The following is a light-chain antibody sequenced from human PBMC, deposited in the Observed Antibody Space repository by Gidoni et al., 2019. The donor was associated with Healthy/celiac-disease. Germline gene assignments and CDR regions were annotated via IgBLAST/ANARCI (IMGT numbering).Light chain of an antibody. CDR1: SSDVGGYKY. J-gene: IGLJ3*02. Sequence: QSALTQPRSVSGSPGQSVTISFTGTSSDVGGYKYVSWYQHHPGKAPKLMIYDVSNRPSGVPDRFSGSKSGNTASLTISGLQAEDEADYYCCSYAGSYTWVFGGGTKLT. CDR2: DVS. V-gene: IGLV2-11*01. CDR3: CSYAGSYTWV.